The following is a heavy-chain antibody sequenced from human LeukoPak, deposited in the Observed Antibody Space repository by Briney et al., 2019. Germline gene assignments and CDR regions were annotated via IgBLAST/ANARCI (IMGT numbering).Heavy chain of an antibody. CDR1: GASMSTHY. CDR2: LLDSWRT. CDR3: ATIRRGSIYGYFDF. J-gene: IGHJ4*02. V-gene: IGHV4-59*11. D-gene: IGHD5-18*01. Sequence: SGTLSLACTVSGASMSTHYCSWLRQPPGKGLEWIGYLLDSWRTKDNPSLQSRVPLSADTSKNQFSLRLTSVTAADTAVYYCATIRRGSIYGYFDFWGQGILVTVSS.